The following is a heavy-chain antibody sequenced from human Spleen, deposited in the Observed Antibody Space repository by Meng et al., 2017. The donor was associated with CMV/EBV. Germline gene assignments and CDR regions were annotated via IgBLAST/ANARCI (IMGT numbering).Heavy chain of an antibody. J-gene: IGHJ4*02. V-gene: IGHV4-30-4*08. CDR1: GASISSGDYY. Sequence: LSLTCTVSGASISSGDYYWTWIRQPPGKGQEWIGYIYYSGSSYYKPSLKSRLSISLDTSKNQFSLRLSSVTAADTAVYYCARMLSASYYFDFWGQGALVTVSS. CDR2: IYYSGSS. D-gene: IGHD3-10*02. CDR3: ARMLSASYYFDF.